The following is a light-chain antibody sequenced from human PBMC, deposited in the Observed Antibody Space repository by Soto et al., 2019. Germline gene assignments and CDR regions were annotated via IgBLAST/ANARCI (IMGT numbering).Light chain of an antibody. Sequence: LTPLPSSSGSPGQSVTISCTGTSSGVGGYIFVSWYQRHPGKVPKLIIYDVNKRPSGVPDRFSGSKYGNTASLTVSGLQAEDEGDYYCVSFAGGTYVFGTGTKVTVL. J-gene: IGLJ1*01. CDR1: SSGVGGYIF. V-gene: IGLV2-8*01. CDR2: DVN. CDR3: VSFAGGTYV.